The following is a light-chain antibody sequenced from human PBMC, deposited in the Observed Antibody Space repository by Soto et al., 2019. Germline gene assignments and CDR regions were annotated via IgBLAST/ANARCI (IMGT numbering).Light chain of an antibody. J-gene: IGLJ3*02. CDR2: GNS. CDR3: QSYDIGLSAHGV. CDR1: SSNIGAGYD. V-gene: IGLV1-40*01. Sequence: QPVLTQPPSVSGAPGPRVTISCTGSSSNIGAGYDVQWYQQLPGAAPKLLIYGNSNRPSGVPDRFSGSKSGTSAALAITGLQAEDEADYYCQSYDIGLSAHGVFGGGTKLTVL.